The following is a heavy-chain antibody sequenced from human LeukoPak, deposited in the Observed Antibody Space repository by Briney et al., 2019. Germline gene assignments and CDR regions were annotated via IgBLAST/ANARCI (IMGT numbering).Heavy chain of an antibody. Sequence: GESLKISCKGFGYRFTNYWIGWVRQMPGKGLECMGIIYPSNSDTRYSPSFQGQVTISAAKYINTAYLQWSSLKASDTAMYYCVLAGSGSYYFDYWGQGNLVTVSS. V-gene: IGHV5-51*01. D-gene: IGHD3-10*01. CDR3: VLAGSGSYYFDY. CDR2: IYPSNSDT. CDR1: GYRFTNYW. J-gene: IGHJ4*02.